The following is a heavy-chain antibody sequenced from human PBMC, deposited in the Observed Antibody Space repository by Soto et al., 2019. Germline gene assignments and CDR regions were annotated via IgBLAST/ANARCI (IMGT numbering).Heavy chain of an antibody. Sequence: GGSLRLSCAASGFSFSSYAMTWVHQAPGKGLEWVSTISGSGGSTHYADSVKGRLTISRDNSKNTLYLQMSSLGVDDTSVYYCAKGSGQQLDYSSGMDVRGQGTTVTVSS. CDR2: ISGSGGST. CDR1: GFSFSSYA. D-gene: IGHD6-13*01. V-gene: IGHV3-23*01. CDR3: AKGSGQQLDYSSGMDV. J-gene: IGHJ6*02.